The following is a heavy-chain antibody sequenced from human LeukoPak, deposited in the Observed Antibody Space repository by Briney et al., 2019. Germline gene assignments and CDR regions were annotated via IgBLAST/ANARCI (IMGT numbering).Heavy chain of an antibody. CDR1: GYTFTSYC. J-gene: IGHJ4*02. V-gene: IGHV1-69*04. D-gene: IGHD6-6*01. CDR3: ARASSTRYRVAARRGDDY. Sequence: GASVKVSCKASGYTFTSYCISWVRQAPGQGLEWMGRIIPILGMANYAQKFQGRVTITADKSTSTAYMELSSLRSEDTAVYYCARASSTRYRVAARRGDDYWGQGTLVTVSS. CDR2: IIPILGMA.